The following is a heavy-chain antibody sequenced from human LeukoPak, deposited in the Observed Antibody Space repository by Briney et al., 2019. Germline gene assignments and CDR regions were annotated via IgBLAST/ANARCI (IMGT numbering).Heavy chain of an antibody. V-gene: IGHV3-23*01. CDR1: GFTFSDYY. D-gene: IGHD3-22*01. J-gene: IGHJ4*02. CDR3: AKGKISVVVVITFDY. CDR2: ISGSGGST. Sequence: GGSLRLSCAASGFTFSDYYMSWVRQAPGKGLEWVSAISGSGGSTNYADSVKGRFTISRDNSKNTLYLQMNSLRAEDTAVYYCAKGKISVVVVITFDYWGQGTLATVSS.